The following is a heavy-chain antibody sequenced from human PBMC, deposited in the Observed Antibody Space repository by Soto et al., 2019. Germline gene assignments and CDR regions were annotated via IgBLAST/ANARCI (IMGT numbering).Heavy chain of an antibody. CDR1: GGSISSGGYY. V-gene: IGHV4-31*03. D-gene: IGHD1-26*01. CDR2: MYYSGST. Sequence: QVQLQESGPGLVKPSQALSLTCTVSGGSISSGGYYWSWVRQHPGKGLEWIAYMYYSGSTYYNPSLNNRVSVSVDTSKNQFSLKLSSVTAADTAVYYCARFSGSYLRDWGQGTLVTVSS. J-gene: IGHJ4*02. CDR3: ARFSGSYLRD.